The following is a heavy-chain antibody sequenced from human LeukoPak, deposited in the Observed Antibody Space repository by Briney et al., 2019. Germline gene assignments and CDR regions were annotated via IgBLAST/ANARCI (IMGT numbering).Heavy chain of an antibody. J-gene: IGHJ3*02. CDR1: GDSVSSNSAA. CDR3: ARDSAMGSGWRTDAFDI. V-gene: IGHV6-1*01. CDR2: TYYRSKWYN. Sequence: SQTLSLTCAISGDSVSSNSAAWNWIRQSPSRGLEWLGRTYYRSKWYNDYAVSVKSRITINPDTSKNQFSLQLNSVTPEDTAVYYCARDSAMGSGWRTDAFDIWGQGTMVTVSS. D-gene: IGHD6-19*01.